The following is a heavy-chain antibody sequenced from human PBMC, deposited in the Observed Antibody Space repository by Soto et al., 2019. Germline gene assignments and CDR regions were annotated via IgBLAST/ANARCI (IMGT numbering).Heavy chain of an antibody. CDR3: ATSVNSAMAFDY. V-gene: IGHV1-46*01. CDR2: INPNGGIT. D-gene: IGHD5-18*01. CDR1: GYTFTHYY. J-gene: IGHJ4*02. Sequence: ASVKVSCKASGYTFTHYYIHWVRQAPGQGLEWMGIINPNGGITTYAQKFRAGFTMTRDTSTSTVYLELSSLRSEDSAVYYCATSVNSAMAFDYWGQGTLVTVSS.